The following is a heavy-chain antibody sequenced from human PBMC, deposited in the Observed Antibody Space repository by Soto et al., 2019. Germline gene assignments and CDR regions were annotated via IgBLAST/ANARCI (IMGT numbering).Heavy chain of an antibody. CDR1: VGTLSSYT. Sequence: QVQLVQSGAEVKKPGSSVKVSCKASVGTLSSYTINWVRQAPGQGLEWMGRIIPILHRTDYAQKFQGRVTITADKSTSTVYMELSSLRSDDTAVYYCARERSEMSTTLGRYYYYGMDVWGQGTTVTVSS. CDR3: ARERSEMSTTLGRYYYYGMDV. V-gene: IGHV1-69*08. D-gene: IGHD5-12*01. J-gene: IGHJ6*02. CDR2: IIPILHRT.